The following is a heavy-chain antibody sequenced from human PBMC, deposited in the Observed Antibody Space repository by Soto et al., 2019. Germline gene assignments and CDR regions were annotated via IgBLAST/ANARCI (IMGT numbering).Heavy chain of an antibody. CDR2: ISSSGSTI. V-gene: IGHV3-48*03. J-gene: IGHJ5*01. CDR1: GFTFSSYE. Sequence: EVQLVESGGGLVQPGGSLRLSCAASGFTFSSYEMNWVRQAPGKGLEWVSYISSSGSTIYYADSVKGRFTISRDNAKNSLYLQRNSLRAEDTAVYYCARACGGGDCYGGLHSWGHGTLVTVSS. D-gene: IGHD2-21*02. CDR3: ARACGGGDCYGGLHS.